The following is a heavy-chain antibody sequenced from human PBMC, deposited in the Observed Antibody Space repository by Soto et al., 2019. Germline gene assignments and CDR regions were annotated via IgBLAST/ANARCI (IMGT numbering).Heavy chain of an antibody. Sequence: SVKVSCKASGGTFSSYAISWVRQAPGQGLEWMGGIIPIFGTANYAQKFQGRVTITADKSTSTAYMELSSLRSEDTAVYYCARPLTLDGGYFDYWGQGTLVTVSS. CDR3: ARPLTLDGGYFDY. V-gene: IGHV1-69*06. CDR1: GGTFSSYA. J-gene: IGHJ4*02. D-gene: IGHD1-1*01. CDR2: IIPIFGTA.